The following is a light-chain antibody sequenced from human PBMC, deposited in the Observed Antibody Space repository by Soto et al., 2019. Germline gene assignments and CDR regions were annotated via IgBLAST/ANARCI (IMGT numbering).Light chain of an antibody. J-gene: IGLJ1*01. V-gene: IGLV2-23*01. CDR3: CSYAGTLYV. CDR2: EGS. Sequence: QSALTQPASVSGSPGQSITISCTETSSDVGSYNLVSWYQHHPGKAPKLLIYEGSKRPSGVSNRFSGSRSDNTASLTISGLQPEDEADYYCCSYAGTLYVFGTGTKLTVL. CDR1: SSDVGSYNL.